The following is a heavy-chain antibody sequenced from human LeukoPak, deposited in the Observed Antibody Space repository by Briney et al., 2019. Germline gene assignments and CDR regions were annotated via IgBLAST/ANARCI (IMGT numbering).Heavy chain of an antibody. CDR2: IYSGGST. CDR1: GFTVSSNY. V-gene: IGHV3-66*01. Sequence: GSLRLSCAASGFTVSSNYMSWVRQAPGKGLEWVSVIYSGGSTYYADSVKGRITISRDTSKNTLYLQINSLRAEDTAVYYCARAYSHAFDPWGQGTLVTVSS. D-gene: IGHD2-21*01. J-gene: IGHJ5*02. CDR3: ARAYSHAFDP.